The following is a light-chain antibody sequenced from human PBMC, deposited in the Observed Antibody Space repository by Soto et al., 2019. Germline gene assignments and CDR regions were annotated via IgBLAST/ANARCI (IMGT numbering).Light chain of an antibody. Sequence: QSALTQPASVSGSPGQSITISCTGTSSDVGAYNYVSWYQQHAGKAPKFMIYEVSNRPSGVSNRFSGSKSGNTASLTISGLQAEDEADYYCSSYTTSGTLVFGGGTKLTVL. CDR3: SSYTTSGTLV. V-gene: IGLV2-14*01. CDR2: EVS. CDR1: SSDVGAYNY. J-gene: IGLJ3*02.